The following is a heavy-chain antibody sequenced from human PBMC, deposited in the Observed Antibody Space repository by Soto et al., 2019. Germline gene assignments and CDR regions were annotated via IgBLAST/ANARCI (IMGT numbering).Heavy chain of an antibody. J-gene: IGHJ5*02. D-gene: IGHD3-10*01. CDR1: GGTFSSYA. CDR2: IIPIFGTA. Sequence: QVQLVQSGAEVQKPGSSVKVSCKASGGTFSSYAISWVRQAPGQGLEWMGGIIPIFGTANYAQKFQGRVTITPDKSTSTAYMELSSLRSEDTAVYYCARDFTGGNWFDPWGQGTLVTVSS. V-gene: IGHV1-69*06. CDR3: ARDFTGGNWFDP.